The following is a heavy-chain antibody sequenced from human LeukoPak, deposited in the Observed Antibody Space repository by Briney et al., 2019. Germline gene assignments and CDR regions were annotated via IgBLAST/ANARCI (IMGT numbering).Heavy chain of an antibody. V-gene: IGHV3-23*01. Sequence: GGSPRLSCAASGFTFNNYAMSWVRQAPGKGLEWVAAISGSGGSTYYADSVKGRFTISRDNSKSILYLQMHSLRVEDTAVYYCAKDNEGGGYSGFDFGDLDYWGQGTLATVSS. J-gene: IGHJ4*02. CDR3: AKDNEGGGYSGFDFGDLDY. CDR2: ISGSGGST. D-gene: IGHD5-12*01. CDR1: GFTFNNYA.